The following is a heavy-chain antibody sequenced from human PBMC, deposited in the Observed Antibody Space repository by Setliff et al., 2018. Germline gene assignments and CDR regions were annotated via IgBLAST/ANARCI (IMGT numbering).Heavy chain of an antibody. CDR1: GGSFTDIGGSFTDYY. CDR2: INHSGST. CDR3: ARYRSPGNSEYYFDY. D-gene: IGHD4-4*01. J-gene: IGHJ4*02. Sequence: SETLSLTCAVFGGSFTDIGGSFTDYYWIWIRQPPGKGLEWIGEINHSGSTHYNPSLKGRFTISRDNAKHSLYLQMNSLRAEDTAVYYCARYRSPGNSEYYFDYWGQGTPVTVSS. V-gene: IGHV4-34*10.